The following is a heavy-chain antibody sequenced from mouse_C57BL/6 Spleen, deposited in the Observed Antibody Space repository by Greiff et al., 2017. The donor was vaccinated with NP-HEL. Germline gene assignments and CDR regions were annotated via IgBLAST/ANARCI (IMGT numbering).Heavy chain of an antibody. Sequence: QVQLKESGPGLVQPSQSLSITCTVSGFSLTSYGVHWVRQSPGKGLEWLGVIWRGGSTDYTAALMSRLSITKDNSKSQVFFKMNSLQADDTAIYYCAKQRYPYAMDYWGQGTSVTVSS. CDR2: IWRGGST. D-gene: IGHD1-1*01. J-gene: IGHJ4*01. V-gene: IGHV2-5*01. CDR3: AKQRYPYAMDY. CDR1: GFSLTSYG.